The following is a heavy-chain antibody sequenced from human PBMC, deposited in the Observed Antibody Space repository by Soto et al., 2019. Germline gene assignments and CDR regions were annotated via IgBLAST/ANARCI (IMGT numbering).Heavy chain of an antibody. CDR2: ISSNGGST. D-gene: IGHD6-6*01. CDR3: LKHYSSSSLNYSDY. V-gene: IGHV3-64D*08. Sequence: GGSLRLSCSASGFTFSSYAMHWVRQAPGKGLEYVSAISSNGGSTYYADSVKGRFTISRDNSKNTLYLQMSSLRAEDTAVYYCLKHYSSSSLNYSDYWGQGTLVTVSS. CDR1: GFTFSSYA. J-gene: IGHJ4*02.